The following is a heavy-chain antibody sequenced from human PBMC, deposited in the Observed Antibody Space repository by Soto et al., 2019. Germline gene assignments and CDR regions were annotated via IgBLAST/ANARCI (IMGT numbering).Heavy chain of an antibody. V-gene: IGHV3-23*01. D-gene: IGHD4-4*01. CDR1: GFTFSYYA. CDR2: ITPSGGNT. Sequence: PGGSLRLSCATSGFTFSYYAMTWVRQVPGKGLEWVSSITPSGGNTYYADTVKGRFTISRDNSKNTLYLQMSSLTADDTAVYYCAIRGGLKSQGNYYYYIDVWGKGTTVTVSS. CDR3: AIRGGLKSQGNYYYYIDV. J-gene: IGHJ6*03.